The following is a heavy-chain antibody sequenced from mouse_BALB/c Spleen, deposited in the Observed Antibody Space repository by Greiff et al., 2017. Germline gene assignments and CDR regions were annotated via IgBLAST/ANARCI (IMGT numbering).Heavy chain of an antibody. CDR2: ISYDGSN. CDR1: GYSITSGYY. V-gene: IGHV3-6*02. J-gene: IGHJ3*01. D-gene: IGHD2-14*01. Sequence: ESGPGLVKPSQSLSLTCSVTGYSITSGYYWNWIRQFPGNKLEWMGYISYDGSNNYNPSLKNRISITRDTSKNQFFLKLNSVTTEDTATYYCARSGYDGFAYWGQGTLVTVSA. CDR3: ARSGYDGFAY.